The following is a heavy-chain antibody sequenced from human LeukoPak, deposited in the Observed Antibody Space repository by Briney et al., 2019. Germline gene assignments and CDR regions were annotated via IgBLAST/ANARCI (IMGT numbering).Heavy chain of an antibody. CDR2: ISGSGGST. J-gene: IGHJ4*02. CDR3: AKDIVVVPAANIAAAGNY. CDR1: GFTFNSYA. Sequence: PGGSLGLSCAASGFTFNSYAMSWVRQAPGKGLEWVSAISGSGGSTYYADSVKGRFTISRDNSKNTLYLQMNSLRAEDTAVYYCAKDIVVVPAANIAAAGNYWGQGTLVTVSS. V-gene: IGHV3-23*01. D-gene: IGHD2-2*01.